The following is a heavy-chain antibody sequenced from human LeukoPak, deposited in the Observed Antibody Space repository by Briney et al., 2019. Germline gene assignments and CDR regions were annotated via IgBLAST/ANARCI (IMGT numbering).Heavy chain of an antibody. J-gene: IGHJ4*02. V-gene: IGHV4-34*01. D-gene: IGHD3-10*01. Sequence: PSETLSLTCAVYGGSFSGYYWSWIRQPPGKGLEWIGEINHSGNTNYNPSPKSRVTISVDTSKNQFSLKLSSVTAADTDVYYCARHAYGSGSYSPTDYWGQGTLVTVSS. CDR1: GGSFSGYY. CDR2: INHSGNT. CDR3: ARHAYGSGSYSPTDY.